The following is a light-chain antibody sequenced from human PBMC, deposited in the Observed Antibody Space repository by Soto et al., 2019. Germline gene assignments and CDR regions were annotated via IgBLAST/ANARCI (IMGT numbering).Light chain of an antibody. CDR2: DVN. Sequence: QSALTQPDSVSGFPGQSITLSCTGTSSDIGAYNFVSWYQQHPCKAPKLMLYDVNIRPSGVSNRFSGSKSGNTASLTISGLQAEDEADYYCTSWTTSTTMIFGGGTKRTVL. J-gene: IGLJ2*01. CDR1: SSDIGAYNF. CDR3: TSWTTSTTMI. V-gene: IGLV2-14*03.